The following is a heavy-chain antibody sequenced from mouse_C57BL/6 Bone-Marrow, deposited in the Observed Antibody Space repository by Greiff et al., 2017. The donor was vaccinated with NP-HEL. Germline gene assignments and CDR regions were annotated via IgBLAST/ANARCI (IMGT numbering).Heavy chain of an antibody. CDR2: INPSSGYT. Sequence: VQLQQSGAELAKPGASVKLSCKASGYTFTSYWMHWVKQRPGQGLEWIGYINPSSGYTKYNQKFKDKATLTADKSSSTAYMQLGSLTYEDSAVYYCAGQLRLLWAMDYWGQGTSVTVSS. CDR1: GYTFTSYW. CDR3: AGQLRLLWAMDY. V-gene: IGHV1-7*01. D-gene: IGHD3-2*02. J-gene: IGHJ4*01.